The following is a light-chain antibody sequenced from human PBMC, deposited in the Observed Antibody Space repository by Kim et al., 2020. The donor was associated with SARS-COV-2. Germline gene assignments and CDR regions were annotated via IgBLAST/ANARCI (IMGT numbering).Light chain of an antibody. CDR3: QQCNDYPLT. CDR1: QDIGNY. Sequence: ASVGDRVTITCRASQDIGNYLAWFQQRPGKAPESLIYAASTLQSGLPSRFSGSGSGTEFTLTISSLQPEDSATYYCQQCNDYPLTFGGGTKVDI. CDR2: AAS. J-gene: IGKJ4*01. V-gene: IGKV1-16*01.